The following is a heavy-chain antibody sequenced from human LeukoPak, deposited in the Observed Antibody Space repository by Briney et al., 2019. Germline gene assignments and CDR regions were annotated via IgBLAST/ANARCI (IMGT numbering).Heavy chain of an antibody. CDR2: ISSNGGST. D-gene: IGHD2-2*01. V-gene: IGHV3-64D*09. CDR3: VKGYCSSTSCYAFDY. J-gene: IGHJ4*02. CDR1: GFIFSSYA. Sequence: GGPLRLSCSASGFIFSSYAMHWVRQAPGKGLEYVSGISSNGGSTYYADSEKGRFTISRDNSKNTLYLQMSSLRGEDTAVYYCVKGYCSSTSCYAFDYWGQGTMVTVAS.